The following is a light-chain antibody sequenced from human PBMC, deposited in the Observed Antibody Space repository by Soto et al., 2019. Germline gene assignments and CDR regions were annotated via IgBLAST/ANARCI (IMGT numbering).Light chain of an antibody. J-gene: IGKJ4*01. CDR2: AAS. V-gene: IGKV1-6*01. CDR3: LQDYTYPLT. Sequence: AVQMTQSPSSLSASVGDRATITWRASQGIRNDLGWYQQKPGKAPKLLIYAASSLQSGVPSRFSGSGSGTDFTLTISSLQPEDFATYYCLQDYTYPLTFGGGTKV. CDR1: QGIRND.